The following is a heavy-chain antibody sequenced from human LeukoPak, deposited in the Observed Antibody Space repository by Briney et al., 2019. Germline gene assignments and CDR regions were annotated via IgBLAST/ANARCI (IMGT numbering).Heavy chain of an antibody. CDR1: GYTFTSYG. D-gene: IGHD3-22*01. CDR2: ISAYNGNT. CDR3: ARDWFYYDSSGYGGGFDY. V-gene: IGHV1-18*01. Sequence: GASVKVSCKASGYTFTSYGISWVRQAPGQGLEWMGWISAYNGNTNYAQKLQGRVTMTTDTSTSTAYMELRSLRSDDTAVYCCARDWFYYDSSGYGGGFDYWGQGTLVTVSS. J-gene: IGHJ4*02.